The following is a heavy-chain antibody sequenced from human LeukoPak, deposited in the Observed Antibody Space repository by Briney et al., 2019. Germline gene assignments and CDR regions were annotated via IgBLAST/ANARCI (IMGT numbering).Heavy chain of an antibody. CDR1: GDSVSSNNYY. CDR3: ARGAVATSG. V-gene: IGHV4-39*07. D-gene: IGHD5-12*01. J-gene: IGHJ4*02. Sequence: TSSETLSLTCSVSGDSVSSNNYYWSWIRQPPGKGLEWIGEINHSGSTNYNPSLKSRVTISVDTSKNQFSLKLSSVTAADTAVYYCARGAVATSGWGQGTLVTVSS. CDR2: INHSGST.